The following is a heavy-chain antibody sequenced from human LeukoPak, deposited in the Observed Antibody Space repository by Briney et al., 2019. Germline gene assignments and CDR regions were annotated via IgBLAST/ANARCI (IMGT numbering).Heavy chain of an antibody. CDR1: GFTFSSYA. D-gene: IGHD2-15*01. CDR3: AKGDVGYCSGGSCQGFDY. V-gene: IGHV3-23*01. J-gene: IGHJ4*02. Sequence: GGSLRLSCAASGFTFSSYAMSWVRQAPGKGLEWVSAISGSGGSTYYADSVKGRFSISRDNSRNTLYLQMNSLRAEDTAVYYCAKGDVGYCSGGSCQGFDYWGQGTLVTVSS. CDR2: ISGSGGST.